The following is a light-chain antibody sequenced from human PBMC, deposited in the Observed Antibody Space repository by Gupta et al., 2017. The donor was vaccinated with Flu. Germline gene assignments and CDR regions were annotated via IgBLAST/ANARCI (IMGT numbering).Light chain of an antibody. V-gene: IGLV1-44*01. CDR3: ASWDDNFNGLL. CDR2: TTD. CDR1: SSNIGTNN. Sequence: QPVPTQPPSLIGTLGQRVTISCSGSSSNIGTNNVNCYQHRPGTAPKLLISTTDQRPSGVPDRFSGSKSGASASLVISGVQAEDEADYYCASWDDNFNGLLFGGGTKLTVL. J-gene: IGLJ2*01.